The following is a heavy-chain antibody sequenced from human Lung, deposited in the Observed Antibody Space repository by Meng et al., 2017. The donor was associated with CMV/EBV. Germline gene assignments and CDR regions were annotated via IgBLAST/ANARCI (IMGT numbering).Heavy chain of an antibody. CDR3: ARACSSTRCLAAYYYYGMDV. V-gene: IGHV3-48*04. CDR2: ISSSSSTI. D-gene: IGHD2-2*01. CDR1: GFTFSNYE. J-gene: IGHJ6*02. Sequence: GESLKISCAASGFTFSNYEMNWVRQAPGQGLEWVSYISSSSSTIYYADSVKCRFTISRDNAKNSLYLQMNSLRAEDTAVYYCARACSSTRCLAAYYYYGMDVWGQGTTVXVSS.